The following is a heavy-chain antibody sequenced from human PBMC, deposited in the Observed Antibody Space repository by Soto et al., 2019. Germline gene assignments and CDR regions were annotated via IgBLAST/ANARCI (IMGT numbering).Heavy chain of an antibody. CDR3: ARVGEPYDYIWGSSRFGFDP. D-gene: IGHD3-16*02. J-gene: IGHJ5*02. CDR1: GYTFTSYD. V-gene: IGHV1-8*01. CDR2: MNPNSGNT. Sequence: RASVKVSCKASGYTFTSYDINWVRQATGQGLEWMGWMNPNSGNTGYAQKFQGRVTMTRNTSISTAYMELSSLRSEDTAVYYCARVGEPYDYIWGSSRFGFDPWGQGTLVTLSS.